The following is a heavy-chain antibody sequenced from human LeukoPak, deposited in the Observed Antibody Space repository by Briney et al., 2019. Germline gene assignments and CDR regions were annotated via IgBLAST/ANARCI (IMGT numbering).Heavy chain of an antibody. J-gene: IGHJ4*02. CDR2: ISHTGSYI. CDR1: GFTFATYS. CDR3: ARGAEWSNYYFDY. V-gene: IGHV3-21*01. Sequence: GGSLRLSCAASGFTFATYSMNWVRQAPGKGLERVSSISHTGSYIYYADSMRGRFTTSRDNAKNSLYLHMDSLRAEDTAVYYCARGAEWSNYYFDYWGQGTLVTVSS. D-gene: IGHD2-8*01.